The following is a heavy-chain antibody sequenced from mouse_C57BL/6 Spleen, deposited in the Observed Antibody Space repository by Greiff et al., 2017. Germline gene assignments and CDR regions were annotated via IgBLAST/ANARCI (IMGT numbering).Heavy chain of an antibody. CDR2: ISSGGDYI. D-gene: IGHD2-1*01. CDR3: TREQGDYGNYGYFDV. Sequence: DVQLVESGEGLVKPGGSLKLSCAASGFTFSSYAMSWVRQTPEKRLEWVAYISSGGDYIYYADTVKGRFTISRDNARNTLYLQMSSLKSEDTAMYYCTREQGDYGNYGYFDVWGTGTTVTVSS. CDR1: GFTFSSYA. J-gene: IGHJ1*03. V-gene: IGHV5-9-1*02.